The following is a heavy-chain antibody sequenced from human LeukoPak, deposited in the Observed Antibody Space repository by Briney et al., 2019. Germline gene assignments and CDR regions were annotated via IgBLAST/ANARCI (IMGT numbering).Heavy chain of an antibody. CDR2: IYYSGST. CDR1: GGSISSYY. CDR3: ARAGAGYDSSGYYSYYFDY. D-gene: IGHD3-22*01. J-gene: IGHJ4*02. V-gene: IGHV4-59*01. Sequence: SETLSLTCTVSGGSISSYYWSWIRQPPGKGLEWIGYIYYSGSTNYNPSLKSRVTISVDTSKNQFSLKLSSVTAADTSVYYCARAGAGYDSSGYYSYYFDYWGQGTLVTVSS.